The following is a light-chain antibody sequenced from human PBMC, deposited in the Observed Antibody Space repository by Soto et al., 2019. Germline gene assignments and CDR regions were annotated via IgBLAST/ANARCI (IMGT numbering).Light chain of an antibody. J-gene: IGLJ2*01. CDR2: EVS. V-gene: IGLV2-18*02. Sequence: QSVLTQPPSVSGSPGQSVTISCAGTSNDVGIYNRVSWYQQPPGTAPKLMIYEVSHRPSGVPDRFSGSKSGNTASLTISGLQAEEEADYYCSSYTSSSTVVFGGGTQLTVL. CDR1: SNDVGIYNR. CDR3: SSYTSSSTVV.